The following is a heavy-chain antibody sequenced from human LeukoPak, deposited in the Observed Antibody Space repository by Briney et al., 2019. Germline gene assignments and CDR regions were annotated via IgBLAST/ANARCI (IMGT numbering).Heavy chain of an antibody. V-gene: IGHV3-48*01. D-gene: IGHD3-9*01. CDR2: ITSSGTTI. CDR3: ARGATTGYYPY. Sequence: GGSLRLSCAASGFTFSSYSMNWVRQAPGKGLEWVSYITSSGTTIYYADSVKGRFTISRDNSKNTLYLQMNSLTAEDTAVYYCARGATTGYYPYWGQGTLVTVSS. J-gene: IGHJ4*02. CDR1: GFTFSSYS.